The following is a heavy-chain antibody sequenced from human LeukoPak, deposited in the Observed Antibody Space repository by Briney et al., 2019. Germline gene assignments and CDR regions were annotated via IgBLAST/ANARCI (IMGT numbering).Heavy chain of an antibody. CDR1: GGSISSGDYY. D-gene: IGHD3-22*01. J-gene: IGHJ4*02. V-gene: IGHV4-61*08. CDR3: ARHSSGYYFDY. Sequence: SETLSLTCTVSGGSISSGDYYWSWIRQPPGKALKWIGYIYYSGSTNYNPSLKSRVTISVDTSKNQFSLKLSSVTAADTAVYYCARHSSGYYFDYWGQGTLVTVSS. CDR2: IYYSGST.